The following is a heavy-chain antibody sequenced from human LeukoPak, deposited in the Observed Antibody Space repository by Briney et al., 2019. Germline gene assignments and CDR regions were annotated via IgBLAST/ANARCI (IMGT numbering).Heavy chain of an antibody. J-gene: IGHJ3*02. V-gene: IGHV1-18*01. CDR1: GYTFTRYG. Sequence: AASVTVSCTASGYTFTRYGISWVRQAPGQGLEWMGWISAYNGNTNYAQKLQGRVTMTTDTSTSTAYMELRSLRSDDTAVYYCARWPYDAFDIWGQGTMVTVSS. CDR2: ISAYNGNT. CDR3: ARWPYDAFDI.